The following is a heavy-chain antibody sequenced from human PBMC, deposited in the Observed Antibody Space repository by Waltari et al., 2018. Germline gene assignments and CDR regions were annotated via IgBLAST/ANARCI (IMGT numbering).Heavy chain of an antibody. CDR1: GFTFKTYN. J-gene: IGHJ6*02. CDR2: ITSTSSTK. Sequence: EVQLVESGGDLVHPGGSLSLAWSASGFTFKTYNMNWVRQAPGKGLEWVSFITSTSSTKYYADSVEGRFTISRDNAENSLYLQMNSLRAEDTAVYYCVRNWNYVHGMDVWGQGTTVTVSS. D-gene: IGHD1-7*01. V-gene: IGHV3-48*01. CDR3: VRNWNYVHGMDV.